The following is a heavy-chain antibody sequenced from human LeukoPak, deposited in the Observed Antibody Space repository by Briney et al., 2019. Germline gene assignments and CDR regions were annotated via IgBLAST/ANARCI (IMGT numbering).Heavy chain of an antibody. CDR1: GGSFSGYY. V-gene: IGHV4-34*01. J-gene: IGHJ5*02. CDR3: ARGRGPRKYYYDSRNWFDP. CDR2: INHSGST. D-gene: IGHD3-22*01. Sequence: SETLSLTCAVYGGSFSGYYWSWIRQPPGKGLEWIGEINHSGSTNYNPSLKSRVIISVDTSKNQFSLKLSSVTAADTAVYYCARGRGPRKYYYDSRNWFDPWGQGTLVTASS.